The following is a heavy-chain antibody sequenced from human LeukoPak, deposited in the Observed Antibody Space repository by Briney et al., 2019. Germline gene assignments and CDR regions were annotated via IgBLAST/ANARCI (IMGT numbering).Heavy chain of an antibody. J-gene: IGHJ4*02. Sequence: GGSLRLSCVPSGFTPSTYAMHWVRQAQGRGLEWVAVISNDVSNKYYADSVKGRFTITRDNSKNTLYLQMNSLRAEDTAVYYCARWGGQYGFWSGYYSFDYWGQGTLVTVSS. CDR2: ISNDVSNK. CDR1: GFTPSTYA. CDR3: ARWGGQYGFWSGYYSFDY. V-gene: IGHV3-30*04. D-gene: IGHD3-3*01.